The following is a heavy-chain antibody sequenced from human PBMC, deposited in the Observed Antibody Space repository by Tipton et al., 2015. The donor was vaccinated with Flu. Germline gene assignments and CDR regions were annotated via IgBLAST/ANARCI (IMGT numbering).Heavy chain of an antibody. V-gene: IGHV4-38-2*01. D-gene: IGHD3-10*01. Sequence: LRLSCAVSGDSISSDYFWGWIRQPPGKGLEWIATIHRSGSTNYNPSLKSRVTISLDTFQNQFSLKVNSVTAADTAVYYCSRSTYYYGSGSSDYWGQGTLVTVSS. CDR2: IHRSGST. J-gene: IGHJ4*02. CDR3: SRSTYYYGSGSSDY. CDR1: GDSISSDYF.